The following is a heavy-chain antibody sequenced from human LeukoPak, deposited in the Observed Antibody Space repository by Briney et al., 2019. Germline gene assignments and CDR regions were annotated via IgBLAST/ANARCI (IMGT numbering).Heavy chain of an antibody. CDR1: GFTFDDYA. V-gene: IGHV3-9*01. D-gene: IGHD1-14*01. Sequence: PGGSLRLSCAASGFTFDDYAMHWARQAPGKGLEWVSGISRNSGSIGYADSVKGRFTISRDNAKNSLYLQMNSLRAEDTALYYCAKDLTTFGFLGLAYWGQGTLVIVSS. J-gene: IGHJ4*02. CDR2: ISRNSGSI. CDR3: AKDLTTFGFLGLAY.